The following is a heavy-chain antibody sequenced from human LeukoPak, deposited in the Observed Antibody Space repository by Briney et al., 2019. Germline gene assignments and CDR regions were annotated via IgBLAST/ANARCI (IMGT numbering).Heavy chain of an antibody. J-gene: IGHJ4*02. CDR2: ITGSGGGT. V-gene: IGHV3-23*01. CDR1: GFTFSSYA. CDR3: AKEEISSTWPYYFDY. Sequence: GGSLRLSCAGSGFTFSSYAMSWVRQAPGKGLEWVSRITGSGGGTYYADSVKGRFTISRDNSKNTLYLQMKSLRAEETAEYYCAKEEISSTWPYYFDYWGQGTLVTVSS. D-gene: IGHD6-13*01.